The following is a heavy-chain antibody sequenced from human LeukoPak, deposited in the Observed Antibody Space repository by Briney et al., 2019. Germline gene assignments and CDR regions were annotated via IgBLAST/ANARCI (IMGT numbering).Heavy chain of an antibody. D-gene: IGHD3-16*01. J-gene: IGHJ6*04. CDR1: GFTFDDYG. Sequence: GGSLRLSCAASGFTFDDYGMGWVRQVSGKGLEWVSGINWNGGSTGYADSAKGRFTISRDNAKNSLYLQMNSLRAEDTALYYCARWASKGGMDVWGKGTTATVSS. CDR2: INWNGGST. CDR3: ARWASKGGMDV. V-gene: IGHV3-20*04.